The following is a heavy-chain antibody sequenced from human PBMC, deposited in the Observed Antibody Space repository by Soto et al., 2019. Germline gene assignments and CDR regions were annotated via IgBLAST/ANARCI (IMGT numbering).Heavy chain of an antibody. J-gene: IGHJ4*02. CDR1: GFTVSSNY. CDR2: IYSGGST. V-gene: IGHV3-66*01. CDR3: ARDRGDTYDY. Sequence: GGSLRLSCAASGFTVSSNYMSWVRQAPGRGLEWVSLIYSGGSTYYADSVKGRFTISRDNSKNTLYLQMNSLRAEDTAVYYCARDRGDTYDYWGQGTLVTVSS. D-gene: IGHD3-9*01.